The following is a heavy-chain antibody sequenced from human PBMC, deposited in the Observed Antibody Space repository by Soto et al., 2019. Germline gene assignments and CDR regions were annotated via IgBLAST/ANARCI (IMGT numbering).Heavy chain of an antibody. CDR3: AKVAQEGSYFRFLLDYFDY. D-gene: IGHD3-10*01. Sequence: EVQLLESGGGLVQPGGSLRLSCAAYGFTFSSYAMIWVRQAPGKGLEWVSAISGSGGSTYYADSVKGRFTISRDNSKNTLYLQMNSLRAEDTAVYYCAKVAQEGSYFRFLLDYFDYWGQGTLVTVSS. CDR2: ISGSGGST. CDR1: GFTFSSYA. J-gene: IGHJ4*02. V-gene: IGHV3-23*01.